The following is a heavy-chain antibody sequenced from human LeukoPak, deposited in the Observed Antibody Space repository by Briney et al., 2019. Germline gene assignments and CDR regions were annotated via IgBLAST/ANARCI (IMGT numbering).Heavy chain of an antibody. D-gene: IGHD2-2*01. CDR3: AREPVVPAHAFDI. J-gene: IGHJ3*02. V-gene: IGHV1-69*13. CDR2: IIPIFGTA. CDR1: GYTFTSYG. Sequence: SVKVSCKASGYTFTSYGISWVRQAPGQGLEWMGGIIPIFGTANYAQKFQGRVTITADESTSTAYMELSSLRSEDTAVYYCAREPVVPAHAFDIWGQGTMVTVSS.